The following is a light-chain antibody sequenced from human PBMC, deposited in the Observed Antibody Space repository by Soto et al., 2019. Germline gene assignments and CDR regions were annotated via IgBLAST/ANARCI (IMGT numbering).Light chain of an antibody. Sequence: DIQMTQSPSAMSASVGARITIPCRASQAVGSNLAWFQQKPGKVPKGLIYAASNLQSGVPSRFSGSGSGTEFTLTVTSLQPEDFATYYCLQHNNYPWTFGQGTTVEIK. J-gene: IGKJ1*01. CDR3: LQHNNYPWT. CDR2: AAS. CDR1: QAVGSN. V-gene: IGKV1-17*03.